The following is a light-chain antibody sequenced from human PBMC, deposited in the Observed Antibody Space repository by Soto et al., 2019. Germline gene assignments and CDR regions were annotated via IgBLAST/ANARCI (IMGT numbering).Light chain of an antibody. Sequence: EIVLTQSPDTLSLSPGERATLSCRASQTLSSSYLAWYQQKPGQAPRLLIYGAFNRATGIPDRFSGSGSGTDFTLTISRLEPEDFALYFCQQYGSLVTFGGGTKVEIK. CDR3: QQYGSLVT. J-gene: IGKJ4*01. CDR2: GAF. CDR1: QTLSSSY. V-gene: IGKV3-20*01.